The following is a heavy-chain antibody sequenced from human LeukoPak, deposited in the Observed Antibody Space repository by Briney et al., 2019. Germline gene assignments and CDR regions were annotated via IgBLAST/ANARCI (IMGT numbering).Heavy chain of an antibody. V-gene: IGHV3-9*01. D-gene: IGHD6-19*01. CDR2: ISWDSFTR. CDR3: AKDTEQWLVYIGS. J-gene: IGHJ4*02. Sequence: GGSLRLSCAVSGFTFDDYAMHWVRRAPGKGLEWVAGISWDSFTRDYADSVRGRFTISRDNARNSLYLEMDSLTPDDTALYYCAKDTEQWLVYIGSWGQGTLVTVSS. CDR1: GFTFDDYA.